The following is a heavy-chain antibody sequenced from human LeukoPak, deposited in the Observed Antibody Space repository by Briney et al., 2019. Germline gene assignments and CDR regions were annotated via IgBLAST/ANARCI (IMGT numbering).Heavy chain of an antibody. CDR3: ARSRKSNFYYYYMDV. CDR1: GGSISSGGYY. CDR2: IYYSGST. V-gene: IGHV4-30-4*08. Sequence: SETLSLTCTVSGGSISSGGYYWSWIRQPPGKGLEWIGYIYYSGSTYYNPSLKSRVTISVDTSKNQFSLKLSSVTAADTAVYYCARSRKSNFYYYYMDVWGKGTTVTVSS. J-gene: IGHJ6*03.